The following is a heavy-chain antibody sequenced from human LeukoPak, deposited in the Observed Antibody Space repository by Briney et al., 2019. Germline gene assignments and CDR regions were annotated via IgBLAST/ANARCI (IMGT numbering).Heavy chain of an antibody. CDR1: GYTFTSNY. D-gene: IGHD3-22*01. CDR3: ARHRTTMIVVVSLYYFDY. V-gene: IGHV1-46*01. Sequence: ASVKVSCKAFGYTFTSNYMHWVRQAPGQGPEWMGVISPSGGSTTYAQKFQGRVTLTRDMSTSTDYLELSSLRSEDTAVYYCARHRTTMIVVVSLYYFDYWGQGTLVTVSS. CDR2: ISPSGGST. J-gene: IGHJ4*02.